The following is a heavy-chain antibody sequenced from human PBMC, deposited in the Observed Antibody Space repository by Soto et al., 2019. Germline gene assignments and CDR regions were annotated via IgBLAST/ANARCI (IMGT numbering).Heavy chain of an antibody. CDR1: GFIFSNYA. D-gene: IGHD5-12*01. J-gene: IGHJ4*02. CDR2: IRGSGGPT. V-gene: IGHV3-23*01. Sequence: DVQLLESGGDLVQPGGSLRLSCAASGFIFSNYAMSWVRQAPGKGLEWVTLIRGSGGPTKYAESVKGRFTVSRDNSTNILLLQMTILRAEDTAVYYCVKDFRVGYDWTHDWGQGTLVTVSS. CDR3: VKDFRVGYDWTHD.